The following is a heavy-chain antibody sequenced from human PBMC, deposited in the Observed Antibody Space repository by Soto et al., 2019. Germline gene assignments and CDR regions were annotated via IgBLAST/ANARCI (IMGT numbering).Heavy chain of an antibody. V-gene: IGHV3-30*18. CDR3: AKAPRVWFGEPPGGD. J-gene: IGHJ4*02. CDR1: GFTFSSYG. D-gene: IGHD3-10*01. Sequence: QVQLVESGGGVVQPGRSLRLSCAASGFTFSSYGMHWVRQAPGKGLEWVAVISNDGSNKYYADSVKGRFTISRDNSKNTLYLQLTSLRAEHTAVYYCAKAPRVWFGEPPGGDWGQGTLVTVSS. CDR2: ISNDGSNK.